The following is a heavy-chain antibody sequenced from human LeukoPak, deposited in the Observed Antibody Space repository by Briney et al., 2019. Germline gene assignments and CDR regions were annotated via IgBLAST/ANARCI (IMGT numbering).Heavy chain of an antibody. Sequence: PSETLSLTSTVSGGSISSGRYYWSWIRQPAGKGLEWIGRIYTSGSTNYNPSLKSRVTMSVDTSKNQFSLKLSSVTAADTAVYYCARDRVYDSSGYYYVGYWGQGTLVTVSS. D-gene: IGHD3-22*01. CDR3: ARDRVYDSSGYYYVGY. CDR1: GGSISSGRYY. CDR2: IYTSGST. J-gene: IGHJ4*02. V-gene: IGHV4-61*02.